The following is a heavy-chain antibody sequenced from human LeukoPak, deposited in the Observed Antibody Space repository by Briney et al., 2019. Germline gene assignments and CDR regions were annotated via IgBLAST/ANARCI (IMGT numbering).Heavy chain of an antibody. D-gene: IGHD3-22*01. Sequence: SETLSLTCAVYGGSFSGYYWSWIRQAPGKGLEWVWEINHSGTTNYNTSLKSRVTISIDTSKNQFSLNLTSVTAEDTAVYYCAEAGYYDSSGHYYFDYWGQGTLVTVSS. V-gene: IGHV4-34*01. J-gene: IGHJ4*02. CDR1: GGSFSGYY. CDR3: AEAGYYDSSGHYYFDY. CDR2: INHSGTT.